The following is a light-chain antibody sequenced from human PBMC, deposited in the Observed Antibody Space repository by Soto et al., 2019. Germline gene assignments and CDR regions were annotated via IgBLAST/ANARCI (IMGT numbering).Light chain of an antibody. CDR3: QQYLHTPRT. V-gene: IGKV4-1*01. Sequence: DAVVTQSPDSLAASLGERATINCKSSQSVLYSSNNKNYLAWYQQKPGQPPKLLIYWASTRESGVPDRFSGSGSGTDFTFTISSLQAEDVAVSHCQQYLHTPRTFGQGTKVDIK. J-gene: IGKJ1*01. CDR1: QSVLYSSNNKNY. CDR2: WAS.